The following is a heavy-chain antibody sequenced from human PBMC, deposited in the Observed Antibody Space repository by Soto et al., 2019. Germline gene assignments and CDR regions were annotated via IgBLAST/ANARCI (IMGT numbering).Heavy chain of an antibody. Sequence: GSLRLSCAASGFTFSRYWMHWVRQAPWKGLEWVSAISGSGGSTYYADSVKGRFTISRDNSKNTLYLQMNSLRAEDTAVYYYANDLRSGWYPETDNGFDPWGQGTLVTFS. CDR2: ISGSGGST. D-gene: IGHD6-19*01. V-gene: IGHV3-23*01. J-gene: IGHJ5*02. CDR3: ANDLRSGWYPETDNGFDP. CDR1: GFTFSRYW.